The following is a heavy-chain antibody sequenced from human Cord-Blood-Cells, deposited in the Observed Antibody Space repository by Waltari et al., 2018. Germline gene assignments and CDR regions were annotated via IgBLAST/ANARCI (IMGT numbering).Heavy chain of an antibody. CDR1: GGTFSSYA. Sequence: QVQLVQSGAEVKKPGSSVKVSCKASGGTFSSYAISWVRQAPGQGLEWMGGSVPILGIASYAQKSQGRVTPTAHQSPGTAYLVLRSLWSEDTAMYYCAREPVPTDGGYWYFDLWGRGTLVTVSS. V-gene: IGHV1-69*04. D-gene: IGHD2-15*01. CDR2: SVPILGIA. CDR3: AREPVPTDGGYWYFDL. J-gene: IGHJ2*01.